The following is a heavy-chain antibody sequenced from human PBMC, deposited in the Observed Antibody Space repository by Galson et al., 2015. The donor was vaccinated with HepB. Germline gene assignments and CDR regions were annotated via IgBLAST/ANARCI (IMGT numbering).Heavy chain of an antibody. CDR3: ARFYYYDSDAFDI. V-gene: IGHV1-2*02. CDR1: GYTFTGYH. Sequence: SVKVSCKASGYTFTGYHIHWVRQAPGQGLEWMGWINPNTGGTDYAQKFQGRVTMTRDTSITTAYMELSRLRSDDTAVYYCARFYYYDSDAFDIWGQGTMVTVSS. CDR2: INPNTGGT. D-gene: IGHD3-22*01. J-gene: IGHJ3*02.